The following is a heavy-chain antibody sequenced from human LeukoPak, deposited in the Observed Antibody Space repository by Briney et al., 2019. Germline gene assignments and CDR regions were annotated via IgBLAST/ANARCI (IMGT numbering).Heavy chain of an antibody. V-gene: IGHV1-69-2*01. D-gene: IGHD2-2*01. CDR1: GYTFTDYY. Sequence: ASVKVSCKVSGYTFTDYYMHWVQQAPGKGLEWMGLVDPEDGETIYAEKFQGRVTITADTSTDTAYMELSSLRSEDTAVYYCATNGGGVCGSTSCFLDPWGQGTLVTVSS. CDR2: VDPEDGET. J-gene: IGHJ5*02. CDR3: ATNGGGVCGSTSCFLDP.